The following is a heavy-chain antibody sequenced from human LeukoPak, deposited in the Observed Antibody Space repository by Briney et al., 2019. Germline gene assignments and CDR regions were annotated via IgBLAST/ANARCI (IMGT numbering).Heavy chain of an antibody. CDR2: FDPENGET. V-gene: IGHV1-24*01. CDR3: ATIHYDILTGYYEYYFDY. Sequence: VASVKVSCKVSGYTLTKLSMHWVRQAPGKGLEWMGGFDPENGETVHAQKFQGRVSMTEDTSTDTAYMELSSLRSEDTAVYYCATIHYDILTGYYEYYFDYWGQGTLVTVSS. CDR1: GYTLTKLS. D-gene: IGHD3-9*01. J-gene: IGHJ4*02.